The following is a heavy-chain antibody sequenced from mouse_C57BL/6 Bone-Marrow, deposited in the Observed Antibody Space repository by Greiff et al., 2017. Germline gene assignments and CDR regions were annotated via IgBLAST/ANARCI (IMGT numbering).Heavy chain of an antibody. D-gene: IGHD1-1*01. CDR2: ISSGGSYT. V-gene: IGHV5-6*01. CDR1: GFTFSSYG. CDR3: ATRPLLLRFAY. Sequence: EVQRVESGGDLVKPGGSLKLSCAASGFTFSSYGMSWVRQTPDKRLEWVATISSGGSYTYYPDSVKGRFTISRDNAKNTLYLQMSSLKSEDTAMYYCATRPLLLRFAYWGQGTLVTVSA. J-gene: IGHJ3*01.